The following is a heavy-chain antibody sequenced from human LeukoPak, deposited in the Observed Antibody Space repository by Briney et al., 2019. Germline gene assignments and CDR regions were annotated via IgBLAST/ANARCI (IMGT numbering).Heavy chain of an antibody. Sequence: SETLSLTCTVSGGSISSGGYYWSWIRQPPGKGLEWIGYIYHSGSTYYNPSLKSRVTISVDRSKNQFSLKLSSVTAADTAVYYCARVEQQLVHDWGQGTLVTVSS. V-gene: IGHV4-30-2*01. D-gene: IGHD6-13*01. CDR3: ARVEQQLVHD. CDR1: GGSISSGGYY. CDR2: IYHSGST. J-gene: IGHJ4*02.